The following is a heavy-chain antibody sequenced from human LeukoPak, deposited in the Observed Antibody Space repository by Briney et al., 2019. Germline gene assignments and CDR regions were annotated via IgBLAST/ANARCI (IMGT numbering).Heavy chain of an antibody. J-gene: IGHJ3*02. CDR3: AKEGRRYAWGTMIVVDYDAFDT. CDR2: ISGSGGST. D-gene: IGHD3-22*01. Sequence: GGSLRLSCAASGFTFSSYAMGWVRQAPGKGLEWVSAISGSGGSTYYADSVKGRFTISRDNSKNTLYLQMNSLRAEDTAVYYCAKEGRRYAWGTMIVVDYDAFDTWGQGTMVTVSS. V-gene: IGHV3-23*01. CDR1: GFTFSSYA.